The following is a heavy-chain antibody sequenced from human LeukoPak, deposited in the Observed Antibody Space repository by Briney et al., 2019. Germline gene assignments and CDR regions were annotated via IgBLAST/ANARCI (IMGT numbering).Heavy chain of an antibody. J-gene: IGHJ3*02. D-gene: IGHD4-17*01. CDR1: GFTFSSYG. V-gene: IGHV3-30*02. Sequence: GGSLRLPCAASGFTFSSYGMHWVRQAPGKGLEWVAFIRYDGSNKYYADSVKGRFTISRDNSKNTLYLQMNSLRAEDTAVYYCAGGDYDAFDIWGQGTMVTVSS. CDR3: AGGDYDAFDI. CDR2: IRYDGSNK.